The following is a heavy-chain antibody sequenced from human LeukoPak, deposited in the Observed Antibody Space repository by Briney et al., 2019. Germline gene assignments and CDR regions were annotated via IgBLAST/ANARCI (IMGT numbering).Heavy chain of an antibody. CDR2: ISYSGST. Sequence: PSETLSLTCTVSGGSISSYYWSWIRQPPGKGLEWIACISYSGSTKYNPSLKSRVTISVDAPKTQFSLKLNSVTAADTAVYYCARGSRELYYFDYWGQGTLVTVSS. V-gene: IGHV4-59*01. CDR1: GGSISSYY. D-gene: IGHD1-7*01. CDR3: ARGSRELYYFDY. J-gene: IGHJ4*02.